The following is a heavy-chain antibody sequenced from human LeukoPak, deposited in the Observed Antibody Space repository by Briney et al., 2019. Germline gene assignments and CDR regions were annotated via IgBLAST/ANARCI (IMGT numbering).Heavy chain of an antibody. Sequence: GRSLRLSCAASGFTFSSYAMHWVRQAPGKGLEWVAVISYDGSNKYYADSVKGRFTISRDNSKNTLYLQTNSLRAEDTAVYYCARDVGSGSYLDYWGQGTLVTVSS. J-gene: IGHJ4*02. CDR3: ARDVGSGSYLDY. V-gene: IGHV3-30-3*01. CDR2: ISYDGSNK. CDR1: GFTFSSYA. D-gene: IGHD3-10*01.